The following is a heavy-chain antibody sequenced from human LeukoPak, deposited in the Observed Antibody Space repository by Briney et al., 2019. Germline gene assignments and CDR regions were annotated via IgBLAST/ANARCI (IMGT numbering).Heavy chain of an antibody. Sequence: EASVKVSCKASEYTFTSYYMHWVRQAPGQGLEWVGWINPNSGGTSYAQKFQGRVTMTRDTSISTAYMELSRLRSDDTAVYYCARDRTTVRTFYMDVWGKGTTVTISS. CDR2: INPNSGGT. CDR1: EYTFTSYY. V-gene: IGHV1-2*02. J-gene: IGHJ6*03. CDR3: ARDRTTVRTFYMDV. D-gene: IGHD4-17*01.